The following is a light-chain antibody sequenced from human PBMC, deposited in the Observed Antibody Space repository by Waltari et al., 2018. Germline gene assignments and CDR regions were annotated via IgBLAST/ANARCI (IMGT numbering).Light chain of an antibody. J-gene: IGKJ3*01. CDR2: AAS. Sequence: DIQMTQSPSSLSASVVDRITITCRASQSIGTSLHWYQQKPGKAPKLLIYAASSLESGVPSRFSGSGSGTDFTLTISSLQPEDFATYYCQQSYSSPLTFGPGSKVDIK. CDR1: QSIGTS. CDR3: QQSYSSPLT. V-gene: IGKV1-39*01.